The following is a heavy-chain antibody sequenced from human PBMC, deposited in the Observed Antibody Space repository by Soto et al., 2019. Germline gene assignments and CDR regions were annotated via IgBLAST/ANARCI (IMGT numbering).Heavy chain of an antibody. Sequence: EVHLEESGGGLVQPGGSLRLSCAASGFSLSPYWMHWVRQVPGRGLEWVARLSSAGFGAAYADSVKGRFFISRDIARNTLSLQMNRLRADDTAVYYCARDLGGPDYWGRGTSVTVSS. CDR3: ARDLGGPDY. J-gene: IGHJ4*02. CDR1: GFSLSPYW. CDR2: LSSAGFGA. V-gene: IGHV3-74*03. D-gene: IGHD3-16*01.